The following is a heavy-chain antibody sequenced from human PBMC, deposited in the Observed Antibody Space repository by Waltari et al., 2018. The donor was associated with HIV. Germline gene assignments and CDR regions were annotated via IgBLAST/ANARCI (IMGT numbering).Heavy chain of an antibody. CDR2: ISGSSLYI. D-gene: IGHD3-22*01. V-gene: IGHV3-21*01. Sequence: EVHLEESGGGLVKPGGSLRLSCAASGLTFNRYSMNWVRQARGKGLEWVSSISGSSLYIYYADSVKGRFTISRDNAKKSLSLQMNSLRAEDTAVYYCARDANYDSSSYYFDYWGQGTLVTVSS. J-gene: IGHJ4*02. CDR3: ARDANYDSSSYYFDY. CDR1: GLTFNRYS.